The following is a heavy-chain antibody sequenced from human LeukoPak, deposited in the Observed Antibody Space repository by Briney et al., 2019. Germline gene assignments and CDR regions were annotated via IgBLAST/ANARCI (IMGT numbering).Heavy chain of an antibody. V-gene: IGHV4-30-4*01. CDR2: IYHSGST. D-gene: IGHD2-15*01. CDR1: GDSITSGDYY. J-gene: IGHJ4*02. CDR3: ARGVRGRKWYYFDS. Sequence: SETLSLTCSVSGDSITSGDYYWTWIRQSPGEGLEWLGHIYHSGSTLYHPSLESRLSLSVDTSKNQFSLTLTSVTAADSAVFYCARGVRGRKWYYFDSWGRGALVTVSS.